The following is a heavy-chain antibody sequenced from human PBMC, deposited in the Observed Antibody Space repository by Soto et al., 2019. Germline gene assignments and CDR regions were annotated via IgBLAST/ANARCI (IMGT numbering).Heavy chain of an antibody. CDR3: AGDRLRYCSSTSCSPAYYFDY. D-gene: IGHD2-2*01. J-gene: IGHJ4*02. V-gene: IGHV1-46*01. CDR2: INPSGGST. Sequence: GASVKVSCKASGYTFTSYYMHWVRQAPGQGLEWMGIINPSGGSTSYAQKFQGRVTMTRDTSTSTVYMELSSLRSEDTAVYYCAGDRLRYCSSTSCSPAYYFDYWGQGTLVTVSS. CDR1: GYTFTSYY.